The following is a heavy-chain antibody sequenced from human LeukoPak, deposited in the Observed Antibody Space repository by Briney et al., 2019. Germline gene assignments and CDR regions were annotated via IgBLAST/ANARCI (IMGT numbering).Heavy chain of an antibody. Sequence: PSETPSLTCTVSGGSMTGYYWSWIRQPPGKELEYIGYIHYSGSTNYNPSLKSRATISIDTSKNQFSLRLSSVSAADTALYYCVKRAGTYFDYWGQGILVTVSS. CDR1: GGSMTGYY. V-gene: IGHV4-59*01. CDR2: IHYSGST. D-gene: IGHD1-26*01. CDR3: VKRAGTYFDY. J-gene: IGHJ4*02.